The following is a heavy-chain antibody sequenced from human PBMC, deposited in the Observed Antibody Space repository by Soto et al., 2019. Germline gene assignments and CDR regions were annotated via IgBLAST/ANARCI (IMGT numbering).Heavy chain of an antibody. V-gene: IGHV3-23*01. J-gene: IGHJ4*02. CDR1: GLIFSDYA. D-gene: IGHD1-26*01. CDR2: ISGSGGDT. Sequence: EAQLLESGGNLVQPGGSLRLSCAASGLIFSDYAMSWVRQAPGKGLECVACISGSGGDTFYADSVKGRFTISRDNSKNTLSLHMNSLRVDDTAVYFCAKARFCIVGPVDYWGQGTLVTVSS. CDR3: AKARFCIVGPVDY.